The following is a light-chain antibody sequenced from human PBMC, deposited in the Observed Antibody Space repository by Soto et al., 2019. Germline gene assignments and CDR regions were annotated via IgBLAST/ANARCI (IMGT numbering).Light chain of an antibody. CDR1: QSVLYSTNNKNY. V-gene: IGKV4-1*01. CDR2: WAS. CDR3: QQYYTNPFT. Sequence: DFVMTQSPDSLAVSLGERATINCKSSQSVLYSTNNKNYLAWYQQKPGQPPKLLIYWASTRESGVPDRFSGSGSGTDFTLTISSLQAEDVALYFCQQYYTNPFTCGGGTKVEIK. J-gene: IGKJ4*01.